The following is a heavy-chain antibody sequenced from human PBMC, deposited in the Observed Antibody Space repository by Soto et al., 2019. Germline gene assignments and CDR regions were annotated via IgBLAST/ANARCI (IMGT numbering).Heavy chain of an antibody. J-gene: IGHJ4*02. D-gene: IGHD6-19*01. V-gene: IGHV1-18*01. CDR2: ISAYNGTT. Sequence: ASVKVSCKASGYTFTSYGISWVRQAPGQGLEWMGWISAYNGTTNYAQKLQGRVTMTTDTSTSTAYVELRSLRSDDTAVYYCARVPQQWLVRMDYWGQGTLVTVSS. CDR1: GYTFTSYG. CDR3: ARVPQQWLVRMDY.